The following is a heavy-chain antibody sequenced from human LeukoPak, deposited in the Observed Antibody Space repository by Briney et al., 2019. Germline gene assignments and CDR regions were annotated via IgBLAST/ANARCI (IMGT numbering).Heavy chain of an antibody. CDR1: GDSVSSNSVA. D-gene: IGHD2-2*01. CDR3: TRDRYCSSASCSFDY. J-gene: IGHJ4*02. CDR2: TFYRSKWYN. Sequence: SQTLSLTCVISGDSVSSNSVAWNWIRQSPSRGLEWLGRTFYRSKWYNDYAESVKSRITISPDTSKNQFSLQLNSVTPEDTAVYYCTRDRYCSSASCSFDYWGQGTLVTVSS. V-gene: IGHV6-1*01.